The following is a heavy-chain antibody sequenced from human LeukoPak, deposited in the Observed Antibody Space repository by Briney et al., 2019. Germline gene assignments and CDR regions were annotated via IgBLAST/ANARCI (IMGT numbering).Heavy chain of an antibody. CDR3: ARESSRQLVRYYY. J-gene: IGHJ4*02. Sequence: PSETLSLTCTVSGGSISSSSYYWGCIRQPPGKGLEWIGSIYYRGSTYYNPSLKSRVTISVDTSKNQFSLKLRSVTAADTAVYYCARESSRQLVRYYYWGQGTLVTVSS. D-gene: IGHD6-6*01. V-gene: IGHV4-39*07. CDR1: GGSISSSSYY. CDR2: IYYRGST.